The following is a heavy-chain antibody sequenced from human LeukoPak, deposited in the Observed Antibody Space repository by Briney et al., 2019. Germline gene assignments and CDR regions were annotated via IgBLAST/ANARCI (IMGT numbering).Heavy chain of an antibody. CDR1: GGSISSGGYY. Sequence: SETLSLTCTVSGGSISSGGYYWSWIRQHPGKGLEWIGYIYYSGSTYYNPSLKSRVTISVDTSKNQFSLKLSSVTAADTAVYYCARGPPPLWFGELGGNWFPPGARGTLVTFS. CDR2: IYYSGST. V-gene: IGHV4-31*03. J-gene: IGHJ5*02. CDR3: ARGPPPLWFGELGGNWFPP. D-gene: IGHD3-10*01.